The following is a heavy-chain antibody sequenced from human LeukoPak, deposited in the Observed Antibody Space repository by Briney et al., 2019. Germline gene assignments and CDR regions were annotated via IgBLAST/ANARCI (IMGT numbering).Heavy chain of an antibody. V-gene: IGHV4-39*01. D-gene: IGHD3-10*01. Sequence: SETLSLTCTVSGGSISSSTSYWGCIRQPPGKGLEWIGSIYYSGSTYSNPSRKSRATISVDTSKNQFPLTLSSVNAADTAAYYCATSRVAMVRGVIMTPPVSWGQGTLVTVSS. CDR3: ATSRVAMVRGVIMTPPVS. CDR1: GGSISSSTSY. J-gene: IGHJ4*02. CDR2: IYYSGST.